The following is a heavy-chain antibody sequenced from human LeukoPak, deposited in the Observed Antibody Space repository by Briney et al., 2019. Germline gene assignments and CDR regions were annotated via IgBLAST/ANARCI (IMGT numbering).Heavy chain of an antibody. CDR3: ARCDYGSGSYDY. V-gene: IGHV1-2*06. CDR2: INPNSGGT. CDR1: GFTFTGYY. Sequence: ASVKVSCEASGFTFTGYYMHWVRQAPGQGLEWMGRINPNSGGTNYAQKFQGRVTMTRDTSISTAYMELSRLRSDDTAVYYCARCDYGSGSYDYWGQGTLVTVSS. D-gene: IGHD3-10*01. J-gene: IGHJ4*02.